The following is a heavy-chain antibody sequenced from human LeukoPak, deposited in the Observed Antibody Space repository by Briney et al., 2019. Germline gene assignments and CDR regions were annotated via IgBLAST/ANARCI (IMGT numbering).Heavy chain of an antibody. V-gene: IGHV4-39*07. CDR2: IYYTGIT. CDR1: GASITSSNYY. D-gene: IGHD3-3*01. Sequence: SETLSPTCTVSGASITSSNYYWLWLRQPPGKGLEWIGSIYYTGITYSNLSLKSRVTISVDTSKYQCSLRLSSVTAADTAMYYCARPEHDFWSGYSAWGQGTMVTVSS. CDR3: ARPEHDFWSGYSA. J-gene: IGHJ3*01.